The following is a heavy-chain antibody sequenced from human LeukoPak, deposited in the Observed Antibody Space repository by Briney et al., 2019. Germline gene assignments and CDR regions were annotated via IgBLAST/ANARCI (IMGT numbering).Heavy chain of an antibody. V-gene: IGHV1-2*02. J-gene: IGHJ3*02. Sequence: ASVKVSCKASGYTFTGYYMHWVRQAPGQGLEWMGWINPNSGGTNYAQKFQGRVTMTRDTSISIAYMELSRLRSDDTAVYYCARDSLNDYGGVEAFDIWGQGTMVTVSS. CDR1: GYTFTGYY. CDR2: INPNSGGT. CDR3: ARDSLNDYGGVEAFDI. D-gene: IGHD4-23*01.